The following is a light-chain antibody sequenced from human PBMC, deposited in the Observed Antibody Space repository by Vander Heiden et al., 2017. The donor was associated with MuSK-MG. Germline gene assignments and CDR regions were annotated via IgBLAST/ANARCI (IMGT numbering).Light chain of an antibody. V-gene: IGKV1-39*01. Sequence: DIQMTQSPSSLPASVGDSVTITCRASQNIRNYVNWYQQKPGKAPYLLIYTASRLQTGVPSRFSGSGSGTDFTLTISGLQREDFATYFCQQSDNTPYTFGQGTRLEIK. CDR3: QQSDNTPYT. CDR1: QNIRNY. CDR2: TAS. J-gene: IGKJ2*01.